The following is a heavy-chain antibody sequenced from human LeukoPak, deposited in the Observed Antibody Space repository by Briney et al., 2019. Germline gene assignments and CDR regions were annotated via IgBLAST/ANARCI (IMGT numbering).Heavy chain of an antibody. CDR1: GFTFSSYA. Sequence: GGSLRLSCAASGFTFSSYAMSWVRRAPGKGLEWVSSISGSAANTFYTDSVKGRFTISRDNSKSTLNLQMNSLRVDDTAVYYCAKTDTGGYHRGNYDFWGLGTLVTVSS. V-gene: IGHV3-23*01. CDR2: ISGSAANT. D-gene: IGHD2-8*02. J-gene: IGHJ4*02. CDR3: AKTDTGGYHRGNYDF.